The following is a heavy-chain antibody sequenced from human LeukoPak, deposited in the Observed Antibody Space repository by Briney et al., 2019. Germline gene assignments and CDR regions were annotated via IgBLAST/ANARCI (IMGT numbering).Heavy chain of an antibody. CDR1: GVSLSSHG. V-gene: IGHV3-33*01. D-gene: IGHD1-1*01. J-gene: IGHJ4*02. CDR3: ARDRGNDFLDY. CDR2: IWSDGSSE. Sequence: TGGSLRLSCVVSGVSLSSHGIHWVRQAPGKGLEWVAFIWSDGSSEYYADSVKGRFTVSRDNPKNTVYLQINGLRVEDTAVYHCARDRGNDFLDYWGQGTLVTVSS.